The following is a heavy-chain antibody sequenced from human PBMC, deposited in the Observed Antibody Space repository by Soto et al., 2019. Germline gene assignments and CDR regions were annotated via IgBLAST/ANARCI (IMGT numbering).Heavy chain of an antibody. D-gene: IGHD2-15*01. CDR2: ISYDGSNK. V-gene: IGHV3-30-3*01. Sequence: LRLSCAASGFTFSSYAMHWVRQAPGKGLEWVAVISYDGSNKYYADSVKGRFTISRDNSKNTLYLQMNSLRAEDTAVYYCARDQRRYCSGGSCYTFDYWGQGTLVTVSS. J-gene: IGHJ4*02. CDR1: GFTFSSYA. CDR3: ARDQRRYCSGGSCYTFDY.